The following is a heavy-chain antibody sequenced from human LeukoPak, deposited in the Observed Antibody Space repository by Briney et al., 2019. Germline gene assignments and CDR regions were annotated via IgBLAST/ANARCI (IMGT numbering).Heavy chain of an antibody. CDR1: GGSISSYY. Sequence: SETLSLTCTVSGGSISSYYWSWLRQPPGKGLEWIGYIYYSGSTSYNPSLKSRVTISVETSKNQFSLNLSSVTAADTAVYYCARSNPRRLLPLYYYYYYMDVWGKGTTVTVSS. J-gene: IGHJ6*03. V-gene: IGHV4-59*12. D-gene: IGHD2-15*01. CDR2: IYYSGST. CDR3: ARSNPRRLLPLYYYYYYMDV.